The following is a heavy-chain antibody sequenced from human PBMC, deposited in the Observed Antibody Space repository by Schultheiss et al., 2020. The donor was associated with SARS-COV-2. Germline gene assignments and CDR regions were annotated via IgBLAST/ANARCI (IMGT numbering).Heavy chain of an antibody. Sequence: SGPTLVKPTQTLTLTCTFSGFSLSTSGVGVGWIRQPSGKALEWLALIYWNDDKRYSPSLKSRLTITKDTSKNQVVLTMTNMDPVDTATYYCAHRLAVRGVPTNNNWFDPWGQGTLVTVSS. D-gene: IGHD3-10*01. V-gene: IGHV2-5*01. CDR3: AHRLAVRGVPTNNNWFDP. J-gene: IGHJ5*02. CDR1: GFSLSTSGVG. CDR2: IYWNDDK.